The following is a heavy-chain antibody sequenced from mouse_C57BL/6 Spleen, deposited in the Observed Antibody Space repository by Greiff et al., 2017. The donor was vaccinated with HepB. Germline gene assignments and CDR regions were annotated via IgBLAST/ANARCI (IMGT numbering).Heavy chain of an antibody. V-gene: IGHV1-63*01. J-gene: IGHJ1*03. CDR2: IYPGGGYT. Sequence: VKLMESGAELVRPGTSVKMSCKASGYTFTNYWIGWAKQRPGHGLEWIGDIYPGGGYTNYNEKFKGKATLTADKSSSTAYMQFSSLTSEDSAIYYCARGDGSSYYWYFDVWGTGTTVTVSS. D-gene: IGHD1-1*01. CDR1: GYTFTNYW. CDR3: ARGDGSSYYWYFDV.